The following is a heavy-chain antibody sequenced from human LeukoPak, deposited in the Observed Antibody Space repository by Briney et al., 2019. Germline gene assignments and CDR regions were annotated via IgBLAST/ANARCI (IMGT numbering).Heavy chain of an antibody. J-gene: IGHJ4*02. CDR1: GFTFSNYW. D-gene: IGHD2-2*01. V-gene: IGHV3-7*01. CDR2: MNEYGSEK. Sequence: PGGPLRLSCAASGFTFSNYWINWVRQAPGKGLEWVANMNEYGSEKYYVDSVRGRFTISRDNAENSLFLHMNSLRVEDTAVYRCARVLYGSRVDVIDSWGPGTLVTVSS. CDR3: ARVLYGSRVDVIDS.